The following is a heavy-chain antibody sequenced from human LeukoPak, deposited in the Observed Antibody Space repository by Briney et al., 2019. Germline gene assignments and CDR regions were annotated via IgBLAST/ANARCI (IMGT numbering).Heavy chain of an antibody. CDR3: ARGFYSSSWYRGMTYYFDY. Sequence: VASVKVSCKASGYTFTSYGIGWVRQAPGQGLEWMGWISAYNGNTNYAQKLQGRVTMTTDTSTSTAYMELRSLRSDDTAVYYCARGFYSSSWYRGMTYYFDYWGQGTLVTVSS. CDR2: ISAYNGNT. V-gene: IGHV1-18*01. CDR1: GYTFTSYG. D-gene: IGHD6-13*01. J-gene: IGHJ4*02.